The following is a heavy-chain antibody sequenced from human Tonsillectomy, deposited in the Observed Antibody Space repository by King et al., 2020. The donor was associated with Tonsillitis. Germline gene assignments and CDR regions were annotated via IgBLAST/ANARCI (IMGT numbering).Heavy chain of an antibody. CDR2: INTKTGNP. CDR1: GYTFTSYV. D-gene: IGHD2-8*02. CDR3: GRSVLVEYTSGSYLNWLDP. J-gene: IGHJ5*02. V-gene: IGHV7-4-1*02. Sequence: VQLVESGSELKKPGASVKVSCKASGYTFTSYVMNWVRQAPGQGLEWMGWINTKTGNPTYAQGFTGRFVFSLDTSVSTAYLQISSLKAEDTAVYYCGRSVLVEYTSGSYLNWLDPWGQGTLVTVSS.